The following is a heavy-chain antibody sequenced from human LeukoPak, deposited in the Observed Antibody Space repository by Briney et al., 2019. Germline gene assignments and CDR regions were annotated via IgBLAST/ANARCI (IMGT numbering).Heavy chain of an antibody. V-gene: IGHV3-21*01. CDR2: ISSSSSYI. CDR3: ARHYYDSSGYPENDAFDI. Sequence: GGSLRLSCAASGFTFSSYSMNWVRQAPGKGLERVSSISSSSSYIYYADSVKGRFTISRDNAKNSLYLQMNSLRAEDTAVYYCARHYYDSSGYPENDAFDIWGQGTMVTVSS. CDR1: GFTFSSYS. J-gene: IGHJ3*02. D-gene: IGHD3-22*01.